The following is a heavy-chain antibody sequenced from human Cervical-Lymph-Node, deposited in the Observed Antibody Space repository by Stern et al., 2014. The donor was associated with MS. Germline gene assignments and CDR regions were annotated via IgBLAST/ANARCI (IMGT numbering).Heavy chain of an antibody. CDR3: ATVWV. D-gene: IGHD5/OR15-5a*01. V-gene: IGHV3-48*02. J-gene: IGHJ4*02. CDR2: ISSSSSII. CDR1: GFGFSGYT. Sequence: VQLVESGGGLVQPGGSLGLSCVASGFGFSGYTINWAGRVQGGGLEWVSYISSSSSIISYADSVKGRFTISRDNAKNLLFLQMNSLRDEDTAVYFCATVWVWGQGSLVTVSS.